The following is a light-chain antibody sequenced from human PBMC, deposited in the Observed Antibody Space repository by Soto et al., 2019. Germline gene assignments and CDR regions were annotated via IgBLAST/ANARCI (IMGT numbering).Light chain of an antibody. CDR3: QQFNGDPS. J-gene: IGKJ5*01. CDR2: DAS. V-gene: IGKV1-13*02. CDR1: QGVGRA. Sequence: AIQLTQSPSSLSASVGDRVITTCRASQGVGRAVAWYQLKPGKSPKLLIYDASILETGAPARFSGSGSGTDFTLTISTLQPEDFATYYCQQFNGDPSFGQGTRLDIK.